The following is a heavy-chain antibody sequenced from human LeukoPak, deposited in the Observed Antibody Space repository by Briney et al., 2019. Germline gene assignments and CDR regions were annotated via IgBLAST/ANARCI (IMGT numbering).Heavy chain of an antibody. CDR3: ARVRPLGSNAETYYYGSGSYYRYYYYGMDV. J-gene: IGHJ6*02. V-gene: IGHV4-34*01. CDR1: GGSFSGYY. D-gene: IGHD3-10*01. CDR2: INHSGST. Sequence: SETLSLTCAVYGGSFSGYYWSWIRQPPGKGLEWIGEINHSGSTNYNPSLKSRVTISVDTSKNQFSLKLSSVTAADTAVYYCARVRPLGSNAETYYYGSGSYYRYYYYGMDVWGQGTTVTVSS.